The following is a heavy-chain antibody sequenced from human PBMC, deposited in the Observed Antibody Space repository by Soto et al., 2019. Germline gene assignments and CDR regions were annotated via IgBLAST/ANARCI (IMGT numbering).Heavy chain of an antibody. CDR2: NYHSGTT. V-gene: IGHV4-59*01. J-gene: IGHJ4*02. D-gene: IGHD5-12*01. CDR3: VREAYIGYGHAIDY. CDR1: GVRISIYF. Sequence: SYSLSITRAVSGVRISIYFWSWIRQPPGKGLEWIGYNYHSGTTNYNPSLKSRVTISVDTSKNQFSLRLTSVTAADTAIYYCVREAYIGYGHAIDYWGQGTLVTFS.